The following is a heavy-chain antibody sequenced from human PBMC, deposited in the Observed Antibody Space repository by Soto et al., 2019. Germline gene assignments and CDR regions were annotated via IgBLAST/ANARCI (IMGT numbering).Heavy chain of an antibody. Sequence: EVQLLESGGGLVQPGGSLRLPCAATGFTFSNYAMIWVRQAPGEGLEWVSAISGSGGSTYYADSVKGRFTISRDNSQNSFYLQLKSLRAEDTAVYYCAKVPSERTYYGSYYMDVCGKGTTVTVSS. D-gene: IGHD3-10*01. CDR2: ISGSGGST. V-gene: IGHV3-23*01. CDR1: GFTFSNYA. CDR3: AKVPSERTYYGSYYMDV. J-gene: IGHJ6*03.